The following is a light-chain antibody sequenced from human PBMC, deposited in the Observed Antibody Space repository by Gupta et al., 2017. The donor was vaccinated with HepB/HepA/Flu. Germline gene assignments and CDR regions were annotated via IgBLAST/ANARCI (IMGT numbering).Light chain of an antibody. CDR2: DAS. V-gene: IGKV3-15*01. CDR3: QQYDNWWT. J-gene: IGKJ1*01. CDR1: QSVKTN. Sequence: VIKQSPGALSVSPGEGATLSCRASQSVKTNLAWYQQKPGQAPRLLIYDASSRATNIPTRFSGSGSGTDFTLTIDSLQSEDFAIYFCQQYDNWWTFGQGTRVEI.